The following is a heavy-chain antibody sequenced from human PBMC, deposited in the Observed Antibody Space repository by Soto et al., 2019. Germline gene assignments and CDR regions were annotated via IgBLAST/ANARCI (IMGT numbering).Heavy chain of an antibody. V-gene: IGHV3-23*01. CDR3: AKDRGLIDPFDY. J-gene: IGHJ4*02. CDR1: GFAFSSYA. CDR2: ISGSTSGT. Sequence: EVQLLESGGGLVQPGGSLRLSCAASGFAFSSYAMSWVRQAPGKGLEWVSSISGSTSGTYYADAVKGRFTSSRDNSNNPLDLQRNSLRAEHTAVYSCAKDRGLIDPFDYWGQGALVTVSS. D-gene: IGHD3-16*02.